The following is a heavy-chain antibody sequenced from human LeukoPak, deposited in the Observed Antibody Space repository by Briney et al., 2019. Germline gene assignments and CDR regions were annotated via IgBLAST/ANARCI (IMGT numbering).Heavy chain of an antibody. CDR1: GGSISSYC. CDR3: ARVRGYSYGYRPGYYYYYGMDV. J-gene: IGHJ6*02. Sequence: SETLSLTCTVSGGSISSYCWSWIRQPPGKGLEWIGYIYYSGSTNYNPSLKSRVTISVDTSKNQFSLKLSSVTAADTAVYYCARVRGYSYGYRPGYYYYYGMDVWGQGTTVTVSS. D-gene: IGHD5-18*01. V-gene: IGHV4-59*01. CDR2: IYYSGST.